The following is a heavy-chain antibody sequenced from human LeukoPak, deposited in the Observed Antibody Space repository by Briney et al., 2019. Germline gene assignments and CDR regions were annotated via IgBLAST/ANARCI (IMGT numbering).Heavy chain of an antibody. CDR2: ISGSGGST. CDR1: GFTFSSYA. D-gene: IGHD3-16*01. Sequence: GGSLRLSCAASGFTFSSYAMSWVRQAPGKGLEWVSAISGSGGSTYYADSVKGRFTISRDNPKNTLYLQMNSLRAEDTAVYYCAKGNIMITWPFDYWGQGTLVTVSS. J-gene: IGHJ4*02. V-gene: IGHV3-23*01. CDR3: AKGNIMITWPFDY.